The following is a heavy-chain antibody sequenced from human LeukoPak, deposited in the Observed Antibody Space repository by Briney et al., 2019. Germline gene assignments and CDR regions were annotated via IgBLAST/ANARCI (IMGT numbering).Heavy chain of an antibody. CDR1: GFTFSSYA. V-gene: IGHV3-30*04. CDR3: ARDRLDYYDSSGYGY. CDR2: ISYDGSNK. Sequence: GGSLRLSCAASGFTFSSYAMHWVRQAPGKGLEWVAVISYDGSNKYYADSVKGRFTISRDNSKNTLYLQMNSLRAEDTAVYYCARDRLDYYDSSGYGYWGQGTLATVSS. D-gene: IGHD3-22*01. J-gene: IGHJ4*02.